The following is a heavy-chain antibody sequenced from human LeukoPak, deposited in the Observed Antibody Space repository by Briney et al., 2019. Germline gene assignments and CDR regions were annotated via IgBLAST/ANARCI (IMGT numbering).Heavy chain of an antibody. J-gene: IGHJ4*02. CDR3: ARANYGDYTFDY. D-gene: IGHD4-17*01. CDR2: ISDNIIYI. Sequence: GSLRLSCAASGFTSNIYTMNWVRQAPGKGLEWVSSISDNIIYIYYTDSVKGRFTISRDNAKNSLYLQMNSLRAEDTAVYYCARANYGDYTFDYWGQGTLVTVSS. CDR1: GFTSNIYT. V-gene: IGHV3-21*01.